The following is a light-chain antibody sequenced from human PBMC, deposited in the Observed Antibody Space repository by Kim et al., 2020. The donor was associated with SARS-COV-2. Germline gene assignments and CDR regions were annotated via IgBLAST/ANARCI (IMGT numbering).Light chain of an antibody. V-gene: IGLV1-40*01. CDR3: QSYDSSLSGVV. CDR2: GNS. Sequence: QRVTISCTGSSSNIGAGYDVHWYQQLPGTAPKLLIYGNSNRPSGVPDRFSGSKSGTSASLAITGLQAEDDADYYCQSYDSSLSGVVFGGGTQLTVL. CDR1: SSNIGAGYD. J-gene: IGLJ2*01.